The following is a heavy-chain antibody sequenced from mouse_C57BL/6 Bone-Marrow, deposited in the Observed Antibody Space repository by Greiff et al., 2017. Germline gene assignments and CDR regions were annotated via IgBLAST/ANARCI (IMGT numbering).Heavy chain of an antibody. Sequence: LVESGAELARPGASVKLSCKASGYTFTSYGISWVKQRTGQGLEWIGEIYPRNGDTYYNEKFKGKATLTADKSSSTAYMELRSLTSEDSAVYFCARWFNTTPFDDWGQGTTLTVSS. CDR1: GYTFTSYG. V-gene: IGHV1-81*01. J-gene: IGHJ2*01. CDR3: ARWFNTTPFDD. CDR2: IYPRNGDT. D-gene: IGHD1-1*01.